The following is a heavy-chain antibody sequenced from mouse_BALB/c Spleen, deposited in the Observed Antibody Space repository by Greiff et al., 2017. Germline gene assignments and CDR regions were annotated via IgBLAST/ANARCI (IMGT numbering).Heavy chain of an antibody. J-gene: IGHJ1*01. CDR3: ARPAYYGSSYWYFDV. V-gene: IGHV5-6*01. CDR2: ISSGGSYT. Sequence: VQLKESGGDLVKPGGSLKLSCAASGFTFSSYGMSWVRQTPDKRLEWVATISSGGSYTYYPDSVKGRFTISRDNAKNTLYLQMSSLKSEDTAMYYCARPAYYGSSYWYFDVWGAGTTVTVSS. D-gene: IGHD1-1*01. CDR1: GFTFSSYG.